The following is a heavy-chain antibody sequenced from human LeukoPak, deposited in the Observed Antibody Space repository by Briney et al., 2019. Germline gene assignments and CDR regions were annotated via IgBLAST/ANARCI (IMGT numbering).Heavy chain of an antibody. Sequence: GASVKVSCKASGYTFTGYYMHWVRQAPGQGLEWMGWINPNSGGTNYAQKFQGRVTMTRDTSISTAYMELSRLRSDDTAVYYRASIVDTAMESFDYWGQGTLVTVSS. CDR3: ASIVDTAMESFDY. D-gene: IGHD5-18*01. CDR2: INPNSGGT. CDR1: GYTFTGYY. V-gene: IGHV1-2*02. J-gene: IGHJ4*02.